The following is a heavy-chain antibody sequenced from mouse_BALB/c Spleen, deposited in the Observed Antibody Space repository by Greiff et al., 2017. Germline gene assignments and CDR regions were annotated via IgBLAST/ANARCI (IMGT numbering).Heavy chain of an antibody. D-gene: IGHD1-1*01. CDR2: ISSGSSTI. CDR1: GFTFSSFG. J-gene: IGHJ2*01. V-gene: IGHV5-17*02. Sequence: EVQVVESGGGLVQPGGSRKLSCAASGFTFSSFGMYWVRQAPEKGLEWVAYISSGSSTIYYADTVKGRFTISRDNPKNTLFLQMTSLRSEDTAMYYCARDYGSSYFDYWGQGTTLTVSS. CDR3: ARDYGSSYFDY.